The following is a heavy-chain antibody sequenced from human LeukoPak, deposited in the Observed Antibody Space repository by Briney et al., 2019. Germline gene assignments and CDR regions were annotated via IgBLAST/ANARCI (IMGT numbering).Heavy chain of an antibody. Sequence: GGSLRLSCAASGFTFSDYYMSWIRQAPGKGLEWVSYISSSGSTIYYADSVKGRFTISRDNSKNTLYLQMNSLRAEDTAIYYCAKDRVAASGAGAFDIWGQGTMVTVSS. CDR1: GFTFSDYY. V-gene: IGHV3-11*01. J-gene: IGHJ3*02. CDR3: AKDRVAASGAGAFDI. D-gene: IGHD6-13*01. CDR2: ISSSGSTI.